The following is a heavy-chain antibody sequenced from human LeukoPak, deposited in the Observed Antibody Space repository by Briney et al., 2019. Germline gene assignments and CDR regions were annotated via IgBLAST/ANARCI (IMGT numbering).Heavy chain of an antibody. V-gene: IGHV3-48*03. CDR1: GLTFSRYE. D-gene: IGHD2-2*01. Sequence: SGGSLTLSCTASGLTFSRYEINGARQARGKGGEWVSYIDTGGGITYYADSVEGRFTICRDNAKNSLYLQMNSLRAEDTAVYYCAGVYRCSTSCSYFDYWGQGTLVTVSS. CDR2: IDTGGGIT. CDR3: AGVYRCSTSCSYFDY. J-gene: IGHJ4*02.